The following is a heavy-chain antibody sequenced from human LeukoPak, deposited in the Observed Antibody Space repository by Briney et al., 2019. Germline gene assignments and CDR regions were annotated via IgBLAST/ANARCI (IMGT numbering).Heavy chain of an antibody. V-gene: IGHV4-4*09. CDR1: GGSISSYY. J-gene: IGHJ4*02. Sequence: SETLSLTCTVSGGSISSYYWSWIRQPPGKGLEWIGYIYTSGSTNYNPSLKSRVTMSVDTSQGQFSLRLSSVTAADTAVYYCARFRGTSSWHQEVFDYWGQGAPVTVSS. CDR2: IYTSGST. D-gene: IGHD2-15*01. CDR3: ARFRGTSSWHQEVFDY.